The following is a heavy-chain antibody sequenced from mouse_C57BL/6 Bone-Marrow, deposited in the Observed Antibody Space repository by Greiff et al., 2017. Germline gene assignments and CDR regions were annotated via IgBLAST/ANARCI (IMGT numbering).Heavy chain of an antibody. D-gene: IGHD3-2*02. V-gene: IGHV1-19*01. CDR2: INPYNGGT. Sequence: VQLQQSGPVLVKPGASVKVSCKASGYTFTDYYMNWVKQSHGKSLEWIGVINPYNGGTSYNQKFKGKATLTVDKSSSTAYMELNSLTSEDSAVDYCARWGQRRPPMDYWGQGTSVTVSS. CDR3: ARWGQRRPPMDY. J-gene: IGHJ4*01. CDR1: GYTFTDYY.